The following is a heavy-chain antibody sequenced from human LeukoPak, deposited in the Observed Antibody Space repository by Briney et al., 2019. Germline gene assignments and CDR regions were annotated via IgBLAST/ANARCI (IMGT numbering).Heavy chain of an antibody. Sequence: ASVKVSCKASGYTFTSYGISWVRQAPGQGLEWMGWISAYNGNTNYAQKLQGRVTVTTDTSTSTAYMELRSLRSDDTAVYYCARDRYYYDSSGYHDAFDIWGQGTMVTVSS. CDR1: GYTFTSYG. J-gene: IGHJ3*02. CDR3: ARDRYYYDSSGYHDAFDI. CDR2: ISAYNGNT. D-gene: IGHD3-22*01. V-gene: IGHV1-18*01.